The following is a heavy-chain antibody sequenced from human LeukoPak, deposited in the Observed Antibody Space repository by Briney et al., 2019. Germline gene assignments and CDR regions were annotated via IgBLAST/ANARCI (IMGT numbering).Heavy chain of an antibody. CDR1: GFTFTTYG. D-gene: IGHD5-18*01. Sequence: GGSLRLSCVASGFTFTTYGMHWVRQAPGKGLEWVATISSDGSAKYYADSVQGRFTISRDNSKNTLDLQMNSLRLDDTAVYYCARDRGWAGYSYGFYYWGQGTLVTVSS. J-gene: IGHJ4*02. V-gene: IGHV3-30*03. CDR3: ARDRGWAGYSYGFYY. CDR2: ISSDGSAK.